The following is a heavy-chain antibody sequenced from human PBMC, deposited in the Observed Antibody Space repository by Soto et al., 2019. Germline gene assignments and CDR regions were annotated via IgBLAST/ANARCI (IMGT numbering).Heavy chain of an antibody. J-gene: IGHJ4*02. V-gene: IGHV1-69*12. CDR3: ARDLGSVYDPGDY. CDR2: IIPMFGRP. Sequence: QVQLVQSGAEVKKPGASVKVSCKASGGIFGSYGFNWVRQAPGQGLEWMGGIIPMFGRPNYAQKFQGRVTITADESTSTAYMELSSLRSEDTAVFYCARDLGSVYDPGDYWGQGTLVTVSS. CDR1: GGIFGSYG. D-gene: IGHD5-12*01.